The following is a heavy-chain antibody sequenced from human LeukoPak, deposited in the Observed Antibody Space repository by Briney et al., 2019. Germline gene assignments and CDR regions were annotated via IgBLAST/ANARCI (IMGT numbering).Heavy chain of an antibody. J-gene: IGHJ4*02. V-gene: IGHV1-2*02. CDR2: INPNSGGT. CDR1: GYTFTGYY. CDR3: ATEGYSGYDYVFDY. Sequence: ASVKVSCKASGYTFTGYYMHWVRQAPGQGLEWMGWINPNSGGTNYAQKFQGRVTMTRDTSISTAYMELSSLRSEDTAVYYCATEGYSGYDYVFDYWGQGTLVTVSS. D-gene: IGHD5-12*01.